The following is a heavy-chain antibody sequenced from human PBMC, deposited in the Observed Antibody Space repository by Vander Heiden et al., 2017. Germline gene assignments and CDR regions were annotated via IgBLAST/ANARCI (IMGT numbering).Heavy chain of an antibody. D-gene: IGHD3-22*01. CDR2: IIPIFGTA. Sequence: VPPAPSGAAVHKPGSPVKVSRNASGGTSSSSALSWVRPAPGQGPEWMGGIIPIFGTANYAQKFQGRVTITADKSTSTAYMELSSLRSEDTAVYYCARSYYYDSSDYYFDYWGQGTLVTVSS. V-gene: IGHV1-69*06. CDR1: GGTSSSSA. J-gene: IGHJ4*02. CDR3: ARSYYYDSSDYYFDY.